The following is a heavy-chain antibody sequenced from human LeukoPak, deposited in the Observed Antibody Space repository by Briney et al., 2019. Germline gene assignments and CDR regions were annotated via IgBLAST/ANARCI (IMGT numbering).Heavy chain of an antibody. CDR1: GDSISSGVYS. D-gene: IGHD3-10*01. CDR3: ARGSYYYGSGSYLEDAFDI. V-gene: IGHV4-30-2*01. Sequence: SETLSLTCAVSGDSISSGVYSWSWIRQPPGKGLEWIGDIYHSGSTHYNPSLKSRLTISLDTSKNHFSLSLSSVTAADTAVYYCARGSYYYGSGSYLEDAFDIWGQGTMVTVSS. CDR2: IYHSGST. J-gene: IGHJ3*02.